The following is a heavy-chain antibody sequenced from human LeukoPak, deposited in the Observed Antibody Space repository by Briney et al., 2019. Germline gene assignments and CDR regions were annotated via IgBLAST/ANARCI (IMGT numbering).Heavy chain of an antibody. CDR3: ARVSAGVIGMKDVFDI. CDR1: GFTFRRYS. D-gene: IGHD3-16*02. J-gene: IGHJ3*02. Sequence: PGGSLRLSCAASGFTFRRYSMNWVREAPGKGLEGVSSISGSSSYIYYADSVKGRFTISRHNAKNSLYLQMNSLRAEDTAVYYCARVSAGVIGMKDVFDIWGQGTMVTVSS. V-gene: IGHV3-21*01. CDR2: ISGSSSYI.